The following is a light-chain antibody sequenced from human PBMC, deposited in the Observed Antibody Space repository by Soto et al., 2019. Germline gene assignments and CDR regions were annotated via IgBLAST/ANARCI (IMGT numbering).Light chain of an antibody. V-gene: IGKV1-17*01. Sequence: IQMLQYPTTLSGSVGHRVAITFLASQSISSYLNWYQQKPGKAPKLLIYAASSLQSGVPSRFSGSGSGTEFTLTISSLQPEDFATYYCLQHNRYPWTFGQGTKVDIK. CDR2: AAS. J-gene: IGKJ1*01. CDR3: LQHNRYPWT. CDR1: QSISSY.